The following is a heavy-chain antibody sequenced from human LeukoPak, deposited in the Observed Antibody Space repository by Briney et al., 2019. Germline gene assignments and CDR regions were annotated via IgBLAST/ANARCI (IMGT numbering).Heavy chain of an antibody. CDR2: MNPNSGNT. D-gene: IGHD3-3*01. J-gene: IGHJ4*02. CDR1: GYTFTSYD. V-gene: IGHV1-8*01. Sequence: ASVKVSCKASGYTFTSYDINWVRQATGQGLEWMGWMNPNSGNTGYAQKFQGRVTMTRNTSISTAYMELSSLRSEDTAVYYCARALSSYYDFWSGYTYFDYWGQGTLVTVSS. CDR3: ARALSSYYDFWSGYTYFDY.